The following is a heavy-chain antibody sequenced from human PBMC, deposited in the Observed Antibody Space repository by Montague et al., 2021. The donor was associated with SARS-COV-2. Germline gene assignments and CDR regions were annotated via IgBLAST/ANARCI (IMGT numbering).Heavy chain of an antibody. CDR3: ARGMGGSYLYYFDY. J-gene: IGHJ4*02. CDR1: GGSISSYY. CDR2: IYYSGST. V-gene: IGHV4-59*01. D-gene: IGHD2-15*01. Sequence: SETLSLTCTVSGGSISSYYWSWIRQPPGKGLEWIGDIYYSGSTNYNPSLKSRVTILVDMSKNQFSLKLSSVTAADTAVYYCARGMGGSYLYYFDYWGQGTLVTVSS.